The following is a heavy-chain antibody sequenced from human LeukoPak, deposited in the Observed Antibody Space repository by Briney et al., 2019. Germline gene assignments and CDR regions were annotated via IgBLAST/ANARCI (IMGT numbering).Heavy chain of an antibody. CDR1: GGSFSDYY. J-gene: IGHJ4*02. D-gene: IGHD6-19*01. CDR3: AAEYTSGSYRGDY. CDR2: INHSGSA. Sequence: SETLSLTCAVYGGSFSDYYWSWIRQPPGKGLQWIGEINHSGSANYNPSLKSRVTISVDTSKNQISLKLSSVTAADTAVYYCAAEYTSGSYRGDYWGQGTLVTVSS. V-gene: IGHV4-34*01.